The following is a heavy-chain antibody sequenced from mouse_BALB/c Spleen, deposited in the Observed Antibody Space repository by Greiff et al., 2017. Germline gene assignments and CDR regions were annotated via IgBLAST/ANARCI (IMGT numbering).Heavy chain of an antibody. J-gene: IGHJ1*01. V-gene: IGHV5-17*02. D-gene: IGHD2-3*01. CDR3: ARSHDGYYDWYFDV. Sequence: EVMLVESGGGLVQPGGSRKLSCAASGFTFSSFGMHWVRQAPEKGLEWVAYISSGSSTIYYADTVKGRFTISRDNPKNTLFLQMTSLRSEDTAMYYCARSHDGYYDWYFDVWGAGTTVTVSS. CDR2: ISSGSSTI. CDR1: GFTFSSFG.